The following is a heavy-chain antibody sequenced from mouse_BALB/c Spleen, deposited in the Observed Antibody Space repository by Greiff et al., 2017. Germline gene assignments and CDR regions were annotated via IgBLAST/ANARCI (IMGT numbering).Heavy chain of an antibody. V-gene: IGHV3-2*02. J-gene: IGHJ3*01. CDR2: ISYSGST. Sequence: EVQLVESGPGLVKPSQSLSLTCTVTGYSITSDYAWNWIRQFPGNKLEWMGYISYSGSTSYNPSLKSRISITRDTSKNQFFLQLNSVTTEDTATYYCARFLYGNYAWFAYWGQGTLVTVSA. CDR3: ARFLYGNYAWFAY. CDR1: GYSITSDYA. D-gene: IGHD2-1*01.